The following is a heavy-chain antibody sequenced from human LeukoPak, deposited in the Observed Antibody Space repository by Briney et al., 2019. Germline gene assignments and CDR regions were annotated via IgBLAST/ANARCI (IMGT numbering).Heavy chain of an antibody. CDR1: GGSISSYY. CDR3: ARASYDILTGYYSLFDY. J-gene: IGHJ4*02. D-gene: IGHD3-9*01. CDR2: IYYSGST. Sequence: SETLSLTCTVSGGSISSYYWSWIRQPPGKGLEWIGYIYYSGSTNYNPSLKSRVTISVDTSKNQFSLKLSSVTAADTAVYCCARASYDILTGYYSLFDYWGQGTLVTVSS. V-gene: IGHV4-59*01.